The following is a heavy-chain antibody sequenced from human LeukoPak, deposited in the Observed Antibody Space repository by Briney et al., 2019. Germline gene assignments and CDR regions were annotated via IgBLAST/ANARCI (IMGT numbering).Heavy chain of an antibody. D-gene: IGHD4-23*01. CDR2: IYYSGSI. V-gene: IGHV4-30-4*01. J-gene: IGHJ6*02. CDR3: ARGMTPVVNHYYYYGMDV. CDR1: GGSISSGDSY. Sequence: SETLSLTCTVSGGSISSGDSYWSWIRQPPGKGLEWIGYIYYSGSIYYNPFLKSRVTISLDTSKNQFSLKLCSVTAADTAVYYCARGMTPVVNHYYYYGMDVWAKGPRSPSP.